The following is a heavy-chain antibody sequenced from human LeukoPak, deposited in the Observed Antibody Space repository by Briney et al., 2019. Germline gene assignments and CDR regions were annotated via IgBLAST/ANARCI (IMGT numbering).Heavy chain of an antibody. D-gene: IGHD6-13*01. Sequence: SETLSLTCTVSGGSISSGGYYWSWIRQPPGKGLEWIGYIYYSGSTNYNPSLKSRATISVDTSKNQFSLKLSSVTAADTAVYYCARHGVDSSSWNHYFDYWGQGTLVTVSS. V-gene: IGHV4-61*08. CDR2: IYYSGST. CDR3: ARHGVDSSSWNHYFDY. J-gene: IGHJ4*02. CDR1: GGSISSGGYY.